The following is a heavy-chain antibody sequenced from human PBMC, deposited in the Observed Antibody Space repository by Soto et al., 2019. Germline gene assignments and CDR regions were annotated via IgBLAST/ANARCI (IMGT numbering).Heavy chain of an antibody. Sequence: SETLSLTCAVYGGSFSGYYWSWIRQPPGKGLEWIGEINHSGSTNYNPSLKSRVIISVDTSKNQFSLKLSSVTAADTAVYYCARGHITMVRGVIRSYYYYGMDVWGQGTTVTVSS. D-gene: IGHD3-10*01. CDR3: ARGHITMVRGVIRSYYYYGMDV. V-gene: IGHV4-34*01. J-gene: IGHJ6*02. CDR1: GGSFSGYY. CDR2: INHSGST.